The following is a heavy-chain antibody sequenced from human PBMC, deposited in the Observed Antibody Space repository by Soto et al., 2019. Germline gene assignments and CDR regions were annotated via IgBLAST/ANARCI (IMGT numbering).Heavy chain of an antibody. CDR2: IYYSGST. CDR1: GGSISSSSYY. J-gene: IGHJ4*02. Sequence: ETLSLTCTVSGGSISSSSYYWGWIRQPPGKGLEWIGSIYYSGSTYYNPSLKSRVTISVDTSKNHFSLKLTSVTAADTAVYYCARGSSGYYPGPFDYWGQGTLVTVSS. CDR3: ARGSSGYYPGPFDY. V-gene: IGHV4-39*02. D-gene: IGHD3-22*01.